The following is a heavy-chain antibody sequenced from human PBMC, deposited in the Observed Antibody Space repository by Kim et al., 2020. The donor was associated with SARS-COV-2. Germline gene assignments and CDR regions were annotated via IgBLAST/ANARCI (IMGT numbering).Heavy chain of an antibody. J-gene: IGHJ6*02. CDR3: TRTGGYYYGMDV. CDR1: GFTFSGSA. Sequence: GGSLRLSCAASGFTFSGSAMHWVRQASGKGLEWVGRIRSKANSYATAYAASVKGRFTISRDDSKNTAYLQMNSLKTEDTAVYYCTRTGGYYYGMDVWGQGTTVTVSS. CDR2: IRSKANSYAT. V-gene: IGHV3-73*01. D-gene: IGHD3-16*01.